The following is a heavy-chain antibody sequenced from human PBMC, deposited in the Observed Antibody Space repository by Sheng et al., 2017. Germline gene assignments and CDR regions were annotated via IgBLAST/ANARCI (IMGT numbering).Heavy chain of an antibody. CDR1: GFTFSSYA. Sequence: EVQLVESGGGLVQPGGSLRLSCAASGFTFSSYAMHWVRQAPGKGLEYVSAISSNGGSTYYANSVKGRFTISRDNSKNTLYLQMGSLRAEDMAVYYCARDSSGADIWGQRDKWSPSLQ. V-gene: IGHV3-64*01. J-gene: IGHJ3*02. CDR3: ARDSSGADI. D-gene: IGHD1-1*01. CDR2: ISSNGGST.